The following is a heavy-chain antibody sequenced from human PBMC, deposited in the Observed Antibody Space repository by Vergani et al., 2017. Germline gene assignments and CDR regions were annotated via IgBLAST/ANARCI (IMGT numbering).Heavy chain of an antibody. J-gene: IGHJ4*02. CDR1: GFTFRNYA. Sequence: EVDLVESGGGLAQPGGSLRLSCAASGFTFRNYAMTWVRQAPGKGLEWVSIISDNGGTTYYTNSVRGRFTISRDNSKSTLFLQMNNLRAEDTAVYYCAKDNVPGYYDSSGYCDYWGQGTLVTVSS. CDR3: AKDNVPGYYDSSGYCDY. CDR2: ISDNGGTT. D-gene: IGHD3-22*01. V-gene: IGHV3-23*04.